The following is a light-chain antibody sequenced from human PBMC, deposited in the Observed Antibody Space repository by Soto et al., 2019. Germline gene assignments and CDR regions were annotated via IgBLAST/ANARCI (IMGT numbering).Light chain of an antibody. Sequence: QSVLTQPPSASGSPGQSVTISCTGTSSDVGVYNFVSWYQQHPGKAPRLMIYEVTKRPSGVPDRFSASKSGNTASLTVSGLQAEDEADYYCSSYAGSNSYVFGTGTKVTVL. CDR1: SSDVGVYNF. CDR3: SSYAGSNSYV. V-gene: IGLV2-8*01. J-gene: IGLJ1*01. CDR2: EVT.